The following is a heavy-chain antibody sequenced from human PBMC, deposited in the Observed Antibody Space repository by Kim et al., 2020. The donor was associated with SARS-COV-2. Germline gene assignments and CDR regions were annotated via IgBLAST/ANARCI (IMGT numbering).Heavy chain of an antibody. J-gene: IGHJ4*02. V-gene: IGHV4-39*01. CDR1: GGSISSSSYY. CDR3: ARRGIAVAFKPAEDEYFDY. CDR2: IYYSGST. D-gene: IGHD6-19*01. Sequence: SETLSLTCTVSGGSISSSSYYWGWIRQPPGKGLEWIGSIYYSGSTYYNPSLKSRVTISVDTSKNQFSLKLSSVTAADTAVYYCARRGIAVAFKPAEDEYFDYWGQGTLVTVSS.